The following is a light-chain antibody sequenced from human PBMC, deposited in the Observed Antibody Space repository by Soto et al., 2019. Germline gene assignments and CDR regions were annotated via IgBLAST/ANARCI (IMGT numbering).Light chain of an antibody. CDR2: GAS. J-gene: IGKJ1*01. V-gene: IGKV3-11*01. Sequence: EIVMTQSPATLSVSPGERATLSCRASQSVSSNLAWYQQKPGQAPRLLICGASTRATGIPARFSGSGSGTDFTLTISSLEPEDFAVYYCQQRSNWPRTFGQGTKVDIK. CDR1: QSVSSN. CDR3: QQRSNWPRT.